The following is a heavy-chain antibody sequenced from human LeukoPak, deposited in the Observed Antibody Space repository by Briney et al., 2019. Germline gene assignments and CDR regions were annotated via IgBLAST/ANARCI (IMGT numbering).Heavy chain of an antibody. CDR2: IISKADGGAT. J-gene: IGHJ4*02. Sequence: GGSLRLSCAASGFIFSNAWMRWVRDAPGKGLECLGSIISKADGGATQYAAPVKGRYTVSRDHSKRTLYLQMNSLKTENTAKYYCTTELYRAPDNWGQGTLVTVSS. CDR1: GFIFSNAW. V-gene: IGHV3-15*01. CDR3: TTELYRAPDN.